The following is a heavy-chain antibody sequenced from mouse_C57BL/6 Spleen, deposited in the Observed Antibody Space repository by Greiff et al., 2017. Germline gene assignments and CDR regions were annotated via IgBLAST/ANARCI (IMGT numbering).Heavy chain of an antibody. D-gene: IGHD2-4*01. Sequence: EVMLVESGGGLVKPGGSLKLSCAASGFTFSSYAMSWVRQTPDKRLEWVATISDGGSYTYYPDNVKGRFTISRDNAKNNLYLQMSHLKSEDTAMYYCARGGLRRDYYAMDYWGQGTSVTVSS. J-gene: IGHJ4*01. V-gene: IGHV5-4*03. CDR1: GFTFSSYA. CDR2: ISDGGSYT. CDR3: ARGGLRRDYYAMDY.